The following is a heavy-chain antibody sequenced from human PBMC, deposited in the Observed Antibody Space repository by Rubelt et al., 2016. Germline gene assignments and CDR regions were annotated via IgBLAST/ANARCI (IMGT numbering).Heavy chain of an antibody. CDR2: INHSGST. CDR1: GGSFSGYY. Sequence: QVQLQQWGAGLLKPSETLSLTCAVYGGSFSGYYWSWIRQPPGKGLEWIGEINHSGSTNYNPAPKSQVTISVATSKKQFSLKVSVVTAADTAVYYCARGRMGFHYYYYGMDVWGQGTTVTVSS. D-gene: IGHD1-26*01. CDR3: ARGRMGFHYYYYGMDV. J-gene: IGHJ6*02. V-gene: IGHV4-34*01.